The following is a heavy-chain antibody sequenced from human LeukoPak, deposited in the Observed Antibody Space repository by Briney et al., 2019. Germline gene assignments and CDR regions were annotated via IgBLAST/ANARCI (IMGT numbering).Heavy chain of an antibody. Sequence: GGSLRLSCAASGFTFSTYNMNWVRQAPGKGLEWVSSITSSSSYIYYADSVKGRFTISRDNAKNSLYLQMNSLRAEDTAVYYCARDGSGSYYNPYYYYYMDVWGKGTTVTVSS. J-gene: IGHJ6*03. V-gene: IGHV3-21*01. CDR1: GFTFSTYN. CDR3: ARDGSGSYYNPYYYYYMDV. D-gene: IGHD3-10*01. CDR2: ITSSSSYI.